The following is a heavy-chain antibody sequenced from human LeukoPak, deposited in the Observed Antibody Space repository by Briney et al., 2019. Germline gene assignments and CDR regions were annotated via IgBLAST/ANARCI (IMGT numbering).Heavy chain of an antibody. V-gene: IGHV3-74*01. CDR1: GFTFSSYW. J-gene: IGHJ4*02. Sequence: GGSLRLSCAASGFTFSSYWMHWVRQAPGKGLVWVARINTNGSPTQYADSVKGRFTISRDNAKTTLYLQMNSLRAEDTAVYYCAISGSYWAWAHWGQGTLVTISS. D-gene: IGHD1-26*01. CDR3: AISGSYWAWAH. CDR2: INTNGSPT.